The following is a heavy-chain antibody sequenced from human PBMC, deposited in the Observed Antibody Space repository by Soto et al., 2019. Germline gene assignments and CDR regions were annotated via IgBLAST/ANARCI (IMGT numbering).Heavy chain of an antibody. V-gene: IGHV3-9*01. CDR2: ISWNSGSI. Sequence: SLRLSCAASGFTFDDYAMHWVRQAPGKGLEWVSGISWNSGSIGYADSVKGRFTISRDNAKNSLYLQMNSLRAEDTALYYCAKDTAIFGGFDYWGQGTLVTVSS. CDR3: AKDTAIFGGFDY. CDR1: GFTFDDYA. J-gene: IGHJ4*02. D-gene: IGHD3-3*01.